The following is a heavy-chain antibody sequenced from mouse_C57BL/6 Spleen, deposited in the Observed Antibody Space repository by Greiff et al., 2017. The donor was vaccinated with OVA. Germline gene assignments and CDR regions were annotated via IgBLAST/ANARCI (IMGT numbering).Heavy chain of an antibody. V-gene: IGHV5-9*01. J-gene: IGHJ1*03. CDR1: GFTFSSYT. CDR2: ISGGGGNT. Sequence: EVQLVESGGGLVKPGGSLKLSCAASGFTFSSYTMSWVRQTPEKRLEWVATISGGGGNTYYPDSVKGRFTISRDNAKNTLYLQMSSLRSEDTALYYCARHGYGSSYKYFDVWGTGTTVTVSS. CDR3: ARHGYGSSYKYFDV. D-gene: IGHD1-1*01.